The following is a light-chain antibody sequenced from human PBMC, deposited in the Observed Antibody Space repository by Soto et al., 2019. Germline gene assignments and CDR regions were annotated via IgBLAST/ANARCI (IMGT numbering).Light chain of an antibody. V-gene: IGKV4-1*01. J-gene: IGKJ1*01. CDR3: QQDYSTPRT. Sequence: DIVMTQSPDSLAVSLGERATINCKSSQSVLYSSNNKNYLAWYQQKPGQPPKLLIYWASTRESGVPDRFSGSGSGTDFTLTISSQQAEDVAVYYCQQDYSTPRTFGQGTKVEIK. CDR2: WAS. CDR1: QSVLYSSNNKNY.